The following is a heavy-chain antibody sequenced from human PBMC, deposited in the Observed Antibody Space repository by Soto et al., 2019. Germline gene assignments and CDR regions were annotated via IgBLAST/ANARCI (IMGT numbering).Heavy chain of an antibody. V-gene: IGHV3-23*01. J-gene: IGHJ6*03. Sequence: GGSLRLSCAASGFTFSSYAMSWVRQAPGKGLEWVSAISGSGGSTYYADSVKGRFTISRDNSKNTLYLQMNSLRAEDTAVYYCAKVQTNCTNGVCYTYYYMDVWGKGTTVTVSS. CDR3: AKVQTNCTNGVCYTYYYMDV. CDR1: GFTFSSYA. CDR2: ISGSGGST. D-gene: IGHD2-8*01.